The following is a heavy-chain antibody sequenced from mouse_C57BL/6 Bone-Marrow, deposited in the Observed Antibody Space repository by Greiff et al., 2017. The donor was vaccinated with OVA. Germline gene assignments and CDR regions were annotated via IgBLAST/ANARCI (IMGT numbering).Heavy chain of an antibody. J-gene: IGHJ2*01. D-gene: IGHD1-1*01. Sequence: VQLQQPGAELVKPGASVKLSCKASGYTFTSYWMHWVKQRPGQGLEWIGMIHPNSGSTNYNEKFKSKAPLTVDKSSSTAYMQLNSLTSEDSAVYYCARYYYYGSSFNYFDYWGQGTTLTVSS. V-gene: IGHV1-64*01. CDR2: IHPNSGST. CDR1: GYTFTSYW. CDR3: ARYYYYGSSFNYFDY.